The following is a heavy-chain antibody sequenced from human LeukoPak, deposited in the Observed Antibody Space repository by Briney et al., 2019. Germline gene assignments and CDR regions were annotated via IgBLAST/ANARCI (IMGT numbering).Heavy chain of an antibody. V-gene: IGHV5-51*01. D-gene: IGHD3-16*01. CDR3: GRLFGHDQVGYHWFGP. J-gene: IGHJ5*02. Sequence: PGESLKISCKGSGYSLTSYWIGWVRQMPGKGLEWMGIIYLGDSDTRYSPSFQGQVTISADKSITTSYLQWTSLMASDPVMYYCGRLFGHDQVGYHWFGPWGQGTLVTVSS. CDR1: GYSLTSYW. CDR2: IYLGDSDT.